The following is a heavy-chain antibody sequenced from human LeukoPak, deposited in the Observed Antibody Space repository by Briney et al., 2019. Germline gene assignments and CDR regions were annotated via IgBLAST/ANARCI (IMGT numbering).Heavy chain of an antibody. CDR2: ISGSSGST. V-gene: IGHV3-23*01. D-gene: IGHD2-2*01. J-gene: IGHJ3*02. CDR1: GFTFSSYA. CDR3: AKDPAVVVPAASAFDI. Sequence: GGSLRLSCAASGFTFSSYAISWVRQAPGKGLEWVSAISGSSGSTYYADSVKGRFTISRDNSKNTLYLQMNSLRAEDTAVYYCAKDPAVVVPAASAFDIWGQGTMVTVSS.